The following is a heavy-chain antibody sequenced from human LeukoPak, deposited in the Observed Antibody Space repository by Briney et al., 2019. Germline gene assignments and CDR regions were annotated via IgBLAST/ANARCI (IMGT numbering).Heavy chain of an antibody. Sequence: ASVKVSCKVSGYTLTQLSMHWVRQAPGKGLEWMGGFDREDGETIYGQNFQGRVTMTEDTSTDTAYMELSSLTSEDTAVYYCATMFSDSNGHFDNWGQGTLVTVSS. CDR3: ATMFSDSNGHFDN. V-gene: IGHV1-24*01. CDR2: FDREDGET. D-gene: IGHD3-22*01. CDR1: GYTLTQLS. J-gene: IGHJ4*02.